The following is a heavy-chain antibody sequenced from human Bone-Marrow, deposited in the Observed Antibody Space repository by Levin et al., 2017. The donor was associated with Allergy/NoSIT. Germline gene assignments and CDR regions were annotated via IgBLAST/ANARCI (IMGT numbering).Heavy chain of an antibody. CDR2: INPNSGVT. Sequence: GESLKISCQASGYRFTYYYIYWVRQAPGQGLEWIGWINPNSGVTSYAQRFQGRITMTRDTSRSTAYMEVRSLTSDDTAVYYCARENAMVDTKFFDRWGQGTLVTVSS. CDR1: GYRFTYYY. J-gene: IGHJ4*02. V-gene: IGHV1-2*02. D-gene: IGHD5-18*01. CDR3: ARENAMVDTKFFDR.